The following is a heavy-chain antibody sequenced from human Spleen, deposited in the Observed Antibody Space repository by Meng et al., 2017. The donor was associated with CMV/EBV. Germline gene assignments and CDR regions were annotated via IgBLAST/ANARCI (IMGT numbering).Heavy chain of an antibody. V-gene: IGHV4-34*01. D-gene: IGHD2-15*01. CDR1: GGSFNIYY. Sequence: SETLSLTCGVYGGSFNIYYWTWIRQPPGKGLEWIGEINQSGRTNYNPSLKSRVTISVDTSKNQFSLRLNSVTAADTAVYYCARAGTFHCSGGTCNHYFDYWGQGTLVTVSS. J-gene: IGHJ4*02. CDR2: INQSGRT. CDR3: ARAGTFHCSGGTCNHYFDY.